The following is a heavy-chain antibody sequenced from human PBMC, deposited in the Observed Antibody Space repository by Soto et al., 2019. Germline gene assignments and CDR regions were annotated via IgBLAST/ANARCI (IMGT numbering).Heavy chain of an antibody. Sequence: EVQLVESGGGLVKPGESLRLSCASSGLSFPHAWMNWVRQAPGKGLEWVGRIERKSQGGTPNYSAPVKGRFSISRDDSKETVYLQMNSLKTEDTAVYYCATERGDYWGQGALVTVSS. CDR3: ATERGDY. CDR2: IERKSQGGTP. CDR1: GLSFPHAW. V-gene: IGHV3-15*04. J-gene: IGHJ4*02.